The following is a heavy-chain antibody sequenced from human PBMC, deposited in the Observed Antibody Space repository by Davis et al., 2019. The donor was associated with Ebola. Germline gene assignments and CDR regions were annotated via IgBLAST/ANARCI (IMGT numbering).Heavy chain of an antibody. V-gene: IGHV3-9*01. Sequence: SLKISCVASGFSFDDYAMHWVRQTPGKGLEWVSGISWDSGSIGYADSVRGRFTISRDNAKSSLYLQMNSLRAEDTALYYCARAYGSRSYSYMDVWGKGTTVTVSS. D-gene: IGHD3-10*01. CDR1: GFSFDDYA. CDR3: ARAYGSRSYSYMDV. CDR2: ISWDSGSI. J-gene: IGHJ6*03.